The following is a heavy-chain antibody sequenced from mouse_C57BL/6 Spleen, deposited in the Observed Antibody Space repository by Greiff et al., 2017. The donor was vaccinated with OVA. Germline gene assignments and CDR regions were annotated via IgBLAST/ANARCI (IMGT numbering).Heavy chain of an antibody. CDR1: GYTFTSYG. Sequence: QVQLQQSGAELARPGASVKLSCKASGYTFTSYGISWVKQRTGQGLEWIGEIFPRSGNTYYNEKFTGMATLTADKSSSTAYMELRSLTSEDAAVYFCARDVDYGSTPLYYFYYWGQGTTLTVSS. D-gene: IGHD1-1*01. CDR3: ARDVDYGSTPLYYFYY. V-gene: IGHV1-81*01. CDR2: IFPRSGNT. J-gene: IGHJ2*01.